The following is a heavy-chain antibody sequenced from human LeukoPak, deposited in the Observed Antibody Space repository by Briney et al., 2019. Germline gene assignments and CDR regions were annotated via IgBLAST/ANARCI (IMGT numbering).Heavy chain of an antibody. D-gene: IGHD3-22*01. CDR1: GFTFNKYW. CDR2: INQDGSEK. V-gene: IGHV3-7*02. CDR3: ARSLLLGTSVDY. J-gene: IGHJ4*02. Sequence: GGSLRLSCAAFGFTFNKYWMSWVRQAPGKGLEWVANINQDGSEKYYVDSVKGRFTISRDNAKNSLYLQMNSLRDEDTAVYYCARSLLLGTSVDYWGQGTLVTVSS.